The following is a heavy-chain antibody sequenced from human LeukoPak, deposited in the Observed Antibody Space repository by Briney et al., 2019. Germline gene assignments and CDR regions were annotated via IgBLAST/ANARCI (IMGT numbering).Heavy chain of an antibody. CDR3: ARGYCSGGSCYFFY. V-gene: IGHV1-2*02. J-gene: IGHJ4*02. CDR1: GYTFTSYD. CDR2: INPNSGGT. Sequence: ASVKVSCKASGYTFTSYDINWVRQATGQGLEWMGWINPNSGGTNYAQKFQGRVTMTGDTSISTAYMELSRLRSDDTAVYYCARGYCSGGSCYFFYWGQGTLVTVSS. D-gene: IGHD2-15*01.